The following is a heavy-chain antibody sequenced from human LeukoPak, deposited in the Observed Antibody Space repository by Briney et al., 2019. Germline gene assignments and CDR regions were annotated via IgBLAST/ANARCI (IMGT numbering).Heavy chain of an antibody. D-gene: IGHD1-1*01. J-gene: IGHJ5*02. V-gene: IGHV3-7*01. Sequence: PGGSLRLSCAASGFTFSGYWMSWVRQAPGKGLEWVANIKQDGSEKYYVDSVKGRFTISRDNAKNSLFLQMNSLRAEDTAVYYCAREGTAGTNLNWFDPWGQGTLVTVSS. CDR2: IKQDGSEK. CDR1: GFTFSGYW. CDR3: AREGTAGTNLNWFDP.